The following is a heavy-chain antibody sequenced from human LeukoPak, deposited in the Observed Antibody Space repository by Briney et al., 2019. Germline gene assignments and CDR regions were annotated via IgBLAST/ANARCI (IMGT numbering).Heavy chain of an antibody. V-gene: IGHV1-18*01. J-gene: IGHJ4*02. CDR1: GYTFTSYG. CDR3: ARDRSSGWTGVFDY. D-gene: IGHD6-19*01. Sequence: GASVKVSCKASGYTFTSYGISWVRPAPGQGLEWMGWISAYNGNTNYAQKLQGRVTMTTDTSTSTAYMELRSLGSDDTAVYYCARDRSSGWTGVFDYWGQGTLVTVSS. CDR2: ISAYNGNT.